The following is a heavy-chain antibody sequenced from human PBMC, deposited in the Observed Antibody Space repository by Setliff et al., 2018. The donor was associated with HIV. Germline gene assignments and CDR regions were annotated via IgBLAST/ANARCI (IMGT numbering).Heavy chain of an antibody. CDR1: GFTFINYD. CDR2: MNPNCSNT. D-gene: IGHD2-8*01. J-gene: IGHJ6*03. CDR3: ARGRVMVYAKRRYYYYMDV. Sequence: GASVKVSCKASGFTFINYDINWVRQAPGHGLEWMGWMNPNCSNTGYAQKFQGRVAMTRNTSINTAYMELSSLRSEDTAVYYCARGRVMVYAKRRYYYYMDVWG. V-gene: IGHV1-8*02.